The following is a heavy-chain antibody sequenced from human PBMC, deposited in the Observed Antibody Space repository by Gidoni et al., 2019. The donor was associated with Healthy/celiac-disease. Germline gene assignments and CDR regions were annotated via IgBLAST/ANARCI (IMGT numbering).Heavy chain of an antibody. CDR1: GYTFTRYG. D-gene: IGHD6-19*01. V-gene: IGHV1-18*01. J-gene: IGHJ5*02. CDR2: IGAYNGNT. CDR3: ARDGSSIAGAGKYGPNWVDP. Sequence: QVQLVQSGAEVKKPGASVKVSCKASGYTFTRYGISWVRPAPGQGLEWMGWIGAYNGNTNYAQKLKGRVTMTTDTSTSTADMELRSLRSDDTAGYYCARDGSSIAGAGKYGPNWVDPWGQGTLVTVSS.